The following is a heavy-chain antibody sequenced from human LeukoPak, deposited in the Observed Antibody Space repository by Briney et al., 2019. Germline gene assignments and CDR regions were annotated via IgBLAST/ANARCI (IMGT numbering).Heavy chain of an antibody. V-gene: IGHV4-39*01. CDR2: VYYSGST. D-gene: IGHD3-10*01. Sequence: SETLSLTCTVSGGSISSSSYYWGWIRQPPGKGLEWIGSVYYSGSTHYNPSLKSPVAISIDTSKKQFSLKLSSVSAADTAVYYCARRFAPSRNDAFDIWGQGTMVTVSS. CDR1: GGSISSSSYY. CDR3: ARRFAPSRNDAFDI. J-gene: IGHJ3*02.